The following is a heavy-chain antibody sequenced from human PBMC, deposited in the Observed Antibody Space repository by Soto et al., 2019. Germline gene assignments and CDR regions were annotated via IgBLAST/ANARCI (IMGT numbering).Heavy chain of an antibody. CDR3: ARRRGTGISGGTYYGLDV. CDR1: GFTFSSFA. CDR2: ISGSGGAT. Sequence: GGSLRLSCAASGFTFSSFAMSWVRQAPGKGLEWVSGISGSGGATYYADYVKGRLTFSRDNSKNTMYLQMNSLRAEDTAVYYCARRRGTGISGGTYYGLDVWGQGTTVTVSS. D-gene: IGHD1-20*01. J-gene: IGHJ6*02. V-gene: IGHV3-23*01.